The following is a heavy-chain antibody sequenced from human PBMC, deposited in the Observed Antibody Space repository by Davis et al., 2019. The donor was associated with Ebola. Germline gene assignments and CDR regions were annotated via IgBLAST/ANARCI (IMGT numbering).Heavy chain of an antibody. CDR3: ARGFRLLRVLERRDLFDY. CDR1: GFTFSSYG. J-gene: IGHJ4*02. CDR2: IWYDGSNK. V-gene: IGHV3-33*01. Sequence: GESLKISCAASGFTFSSYGMHWVRQAPGKGLEWVAVIWYDGSNKYYADSVKGRFTISRDNSKNTLYLQMNSLRAEDTAVYYCARGFRLLRVLERRDLFDYWGQGTLVTVSS. D-gene: IGHD1-1*01.